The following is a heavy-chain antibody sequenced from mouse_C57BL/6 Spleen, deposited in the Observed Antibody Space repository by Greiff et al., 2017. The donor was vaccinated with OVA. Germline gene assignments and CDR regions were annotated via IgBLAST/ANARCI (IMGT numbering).Heavy chain of an antibody. CDR2: IDPKSGGT. CDR1: GYTFTSYW. Sequence: QVQLQQSGAELVKPGASVKLSCKASGYTFTSYWMHWVKQRPGRGLEWIGRIDPKSGGTKYNEKFKSKATLTVDKPSSTAYMQLSSLTSEDSAVYYCARPITTVDWYFDVWGTGTTVTVSS. D-gene: IGHD1-1*01. CDR3: ARPITTVDWYFDV. V-gene: IGHV1-72*01. J-gene: IGHJ1*03.